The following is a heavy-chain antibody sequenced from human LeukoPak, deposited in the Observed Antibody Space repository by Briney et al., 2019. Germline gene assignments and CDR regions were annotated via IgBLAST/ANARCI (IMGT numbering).Heavy chain of an antibody. CDR2: IYTSGST. J-gene: IGHJ6*02. CDR3: ARDYGAVAGYYYYGMDV. Sequence: SETLSLTCTVSGGSISSYYWSWIRQPAGKGLEWIGRIYTSGSTNYNPSLKSRVTMSVDTSKNQFSLKLSSVTAADTAVYYCARDYGAVAGYYYYGMDVWGQRTTVTVSS. V-gene: IGHV4-4*07. D-gene: IGHD6-19*01. CDR1: GGSISSYY.